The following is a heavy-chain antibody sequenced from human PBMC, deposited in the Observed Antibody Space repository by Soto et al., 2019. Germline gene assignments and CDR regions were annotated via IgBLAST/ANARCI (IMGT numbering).Heavy chain of an antibody. Sequence: LVESGGGVVQPGRSLRVSCAASGFTFTSYAMHWVRQAPGKGLEWVATIAYDGSKKDYADSVKGRFTISRDNSKNTLYLQMNSLRAEDTAVYSCARDRLYESNTQYYNYGMDVWGQGTTVTVSS. J-gene: IGHJ6*02. CDR2: IAYDGSKK. CDR1: GFTFTSYA. CDR3: ARDRLYESNTQYYNYGMDV. D-gene: IGHD3-22*01. V-gene: IGHV3-30-3*01.